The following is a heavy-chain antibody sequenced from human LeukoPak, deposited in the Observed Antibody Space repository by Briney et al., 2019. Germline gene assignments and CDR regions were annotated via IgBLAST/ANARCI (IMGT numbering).Heavy chain of an antibody. D-gene: IGHD4-23*01. CDR3: ARSSREAMYAYGGVFDY. CDR2: TKQDGTEK. J-gene: IGHJ4*02. Sequence: GGSLRLSCAASGFTFSSHYMTWVRQAPGKGLEWVATTKQDGTEKHYVDSVSGRFTISRDNAKNSLLLQMNSLRAEDTAIYYCARSSREAMYAYGGVFDYWGQGTLVTVSS. CDR1: GFTFSSHY. V-gene: IGHV3-7*01.